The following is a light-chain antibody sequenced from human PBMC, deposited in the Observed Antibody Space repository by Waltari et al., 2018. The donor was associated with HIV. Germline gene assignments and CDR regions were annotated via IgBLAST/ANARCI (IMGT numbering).Light chain of an antibody. V-gene: IGKV1-12*01. J-gene: IGKJ5*01. Sequence: DIVMTQSPSSVSASVGDRVTITCRASRDINNWLAWYQQKPGKAPKLLIYDASSLQSGVPSRFSGSGSGTEFTLTISSLQAEDSAVYYCQQANSFLAITFGQGTRLEIK. CDR2: DAS. CDR1: RDINNW. CDR3: QQANSFLAIT.